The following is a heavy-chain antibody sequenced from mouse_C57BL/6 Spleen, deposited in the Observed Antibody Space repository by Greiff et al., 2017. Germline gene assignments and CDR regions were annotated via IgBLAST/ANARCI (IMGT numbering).Heavy chain of an antibody. CDR1: GFTFSSYT. Sequence: EVMLVESGGGLVKPGGSLKLSCAASGFTFSSYTMSWVRQTPEQRLEWVATISGGGGNTYYPASVKGRFTISRDNAKNTLYLQMSSLRSEDTALYYCARHQLRLPYAMDYWGQGTSVTVSS. J-gene: IGHJ4*01. D-gene: IGHD3-2*02. CDR3: ARHQLRLPYAMDY. V-gene: IGHV5-9*01. CDR2: ISGGGGNT.